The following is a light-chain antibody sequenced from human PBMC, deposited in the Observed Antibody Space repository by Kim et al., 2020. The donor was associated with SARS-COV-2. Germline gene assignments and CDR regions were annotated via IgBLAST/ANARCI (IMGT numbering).Light chain of an antibody. J-gene: IGKJ1*01. CDR2: DAS. V-gene: IGKV3-11*01. CDR1: QNVSSQ. CDR3: QQRSNWPVT. Sequence: LPPGERAPLSCRASQNVSSQLAWYQQTPGQAPRLLIYDASNRATGLPARFSGSGSGTDFTLTISSLEPEDFAVYYCQQRSNWPVTFGQGTKVDIK.